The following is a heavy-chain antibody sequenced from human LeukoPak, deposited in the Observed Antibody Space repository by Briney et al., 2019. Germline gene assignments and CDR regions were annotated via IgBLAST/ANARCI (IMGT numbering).Heavy chain of an antibody. V-gene: IGHV4-34*01. D-gene: IGHD5-24*01. CDR1: GGSFSGYY. CDR3: ARGYNLFDY. J-gene: IGHJ4*02. Sequence: SETLSLTCAVYGGSFSGYYWSWVRQPPGKGLEWIGEINHSGSTNYNPSLKSRVTLSVDMSKNQFSLKLSSVTAADTAVYYCARGYNLFDYWGQGTLVTVSS. CDR2: INHSGST.